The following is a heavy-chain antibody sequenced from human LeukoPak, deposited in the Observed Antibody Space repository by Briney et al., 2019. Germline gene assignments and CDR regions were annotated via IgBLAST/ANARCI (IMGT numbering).Heavy chain of an antibody. CDR2: ISYDGSNK. V-gene: IGHV3-30-3*01. CDR3: ATTRIVGAGYYMDV. Sequence: GGSLRLSCAASGFTFSSYAMHWVRPAPGKGLGWVAVISYDGSNKYYADSVKGRFTISRDNSKNTLYLQMNSLRAEDTAVYYCATTRIVGAGYYMDVWGKGTTVTVSS. D-gene: IGHD1-26*01. J-gene: IGHJ6*03. CDR1: GFTFSSYA.